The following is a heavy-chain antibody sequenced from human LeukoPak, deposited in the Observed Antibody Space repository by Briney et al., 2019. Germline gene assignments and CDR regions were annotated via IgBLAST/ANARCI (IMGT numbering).Heavy chain of an antibody. CDR3: VRDRGTYRPIDY. V-gene: IGHV3-21*04. D-gene: IGHD1-26*01. CDR1: AFSLNAYN. J-gene: IGHJ4*02. Sequence: TGGSLRLSCAASAFSLNAYNMNWARQAPGKGLEWVSSISYTGTYIYYADSVKGRFTISRDNAQNSLYLQMNSLRAEDTAIYYCVRDRGTYRPIDYWGQGTLVTVSS. CDR2: ISYTGTYI.